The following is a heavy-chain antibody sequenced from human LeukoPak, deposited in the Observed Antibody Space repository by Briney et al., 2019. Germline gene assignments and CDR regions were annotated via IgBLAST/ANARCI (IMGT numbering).Heavy chain of an antibody. D-gene: IGHD4-17*01. CDR2: IYYSGST. Sequence: SETLSLTCSVSGASINSYYWSWIRQPPGKGLEWVGYIYYSGSTHYNPSLKSRVTISVDTSKNQFSLKLSSVTAADTAVYYCARHHSGLDYGDYGLFDYWGQGTLVTVSS. V-gene: IGHV4-59*08. CDR1: GASINSYY. CDR3: ARHHSGLDYGDYGLFDY. J-gene: IGHJ4*02.